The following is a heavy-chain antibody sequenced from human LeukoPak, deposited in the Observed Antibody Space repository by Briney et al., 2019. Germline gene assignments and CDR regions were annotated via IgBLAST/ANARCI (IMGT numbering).Heavy chain of an antibody. D-gene: IGHD5-18*01. CDR2: INPNSGGT. CDR3: ARGGYSYGQHYYYYGMDV. V-gene: IGHV1-2*04. J-gene: IGHJ6*02. CDR1: GYTFTGYY. Sequence: ASVKVSCKASGYTFTGYYMHWVRQAPGQGLEWMGWINPNSGGTNYAQKFQGWVTMTRDTSISTAYMELSRLRSDDTAVYYCARGGYSYGQHYYYYGMDVWGQGTTVTVSS.